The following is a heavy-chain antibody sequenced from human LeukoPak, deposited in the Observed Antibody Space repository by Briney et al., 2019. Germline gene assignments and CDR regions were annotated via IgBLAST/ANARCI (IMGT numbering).Heavy chain of an antibody. CDR3: SGTVRGDSYYFDY. D-gene: IGHD3-10*01. J-gene: IGHJ4*02. V-gene: IGHV3-15*01. CDR2: IRSKTDGGTT. Sequence: PGGSLRLSCAASGFTFSNAWMSWVRQAPGKGLEWVGRIRSKTDGGTTDYAAPVKGRFTISRDDSKNTLYLQMNSLKTEDTAVYYCSGTVRGDSYYFDYWGQGTLVTVSS. CDR1: GFTFSNAW.